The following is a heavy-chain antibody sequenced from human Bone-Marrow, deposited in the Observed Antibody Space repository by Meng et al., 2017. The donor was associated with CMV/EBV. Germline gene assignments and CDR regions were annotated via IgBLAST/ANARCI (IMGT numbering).Heavy chain of an antibody. J-gene: IGHJ4*02. CDR1: GGSISSYY. CDR2: IYYSGST. CDR3: ARVSITIFGVVIFYYFDY. V-gene: IGHV4-59*01. Sequence: GSLRLSCTVSGGSISSYYWSWIRQPPGKGLEWIGYIYYSGSTNYNPSLKSRVTISVDTSKNQFSLKLSSVTAADTAVYYCARVSITIFGVVIFYYFDYWVQGPLVTVSS. D-gene: IGHD3-3*01.